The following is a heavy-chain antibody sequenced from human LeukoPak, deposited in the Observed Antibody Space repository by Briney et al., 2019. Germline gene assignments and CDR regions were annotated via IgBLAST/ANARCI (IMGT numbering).Heavy chain of an antibody. CDR2: IIPIFGTA. Sequence: SVKVSCKASGGTFSSYAISWVRQAPGQGLEWMGGIIPIFGTANYAQKFQGRVTITADESTSTAYMELSSPRSEDTAVYYCARDQGVITRDSSGYYYFDYWGQGTLVTVSS. V-gene: IGHV1-69*01. CDR1: GGTFSSYA. D-gene: IGHD3-22*01. J-gene: IGHJ4*02. CDR3: ARDQGVITRDSSGYYYFDY.